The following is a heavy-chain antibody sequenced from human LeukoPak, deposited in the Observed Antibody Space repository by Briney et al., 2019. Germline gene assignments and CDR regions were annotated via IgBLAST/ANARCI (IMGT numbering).Heavy chain of an antibody. CDR3: ARAHGRYFDRLLSSSHAFDI. CDR2: INHSGST. V-gene: IGHV4-34*01. D-gene: IGHD3-9*01. CDR1: GGSFSGYY. Sequence: SETLSLTCAVYGGSFSGYYWSWIRQPPGKGLECIGEINHSGSTNYNPSLKSRVTISVDTSKNQFSLKLSSVTAADTAVYYCARAHGRYFDRLLSSSHAFDIWGQGTMVTVSS. J-gene: IGHJ3*02.